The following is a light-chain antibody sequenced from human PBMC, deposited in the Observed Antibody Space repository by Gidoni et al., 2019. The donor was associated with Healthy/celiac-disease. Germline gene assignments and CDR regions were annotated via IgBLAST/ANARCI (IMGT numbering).Light chain of an antibody. CDR1: SSDVGGYNY. Sequence: QSALTQPPSASGSPGQSVTISCTGTSSDVGGYNYVSWYQQHPGKAPKLMIYEVSKRPSGVPDRSSGSKSGNTASLTVSGLQAEDEADYYCSSYAGSNNHWVFGGGTKLTVL. CDR3: SSYAGSNNHWV. J-gene: IGLJ3*02. V-gene: IGLV2-8*01. CDR2: EVS.